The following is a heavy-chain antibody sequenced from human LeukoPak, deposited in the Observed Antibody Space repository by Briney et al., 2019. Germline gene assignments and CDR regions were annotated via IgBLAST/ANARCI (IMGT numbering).Heavy chain of an antibody. V-gene: IGHV4-59*01. Sequence: SETLSLTCTVSGGSISSYYWSWIRQPPGKGLEWIGYIYYSGSTNYNPSLKSRVTISVDTSKNQFSLKLSSVTAADTAVYYCARLSSGWLQSNYYYYMDVWGKGTTVTVSS. CDR1: GGSISSYY. CDR2: IYYSGST. D-gene: IGHD5-24*01. J-gene: IGHJ6*03. CDR3: ARLSSGWLQSNYYYYMDV.